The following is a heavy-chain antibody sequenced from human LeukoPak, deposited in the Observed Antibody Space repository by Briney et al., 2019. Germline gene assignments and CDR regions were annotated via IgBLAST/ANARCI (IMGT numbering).Heavy chain of an antibody. V-gene: IGHV1-18*03. CDR3: ARAGWFGELSPFDS. J-gene: IGHJ4*02. CDR1: GYTFISYG. D-gene: IGHD3-10*01. CDR2: ISVNNGNT. Sequence: ASVKVSCKASGYTFISYGIGWVRQAPGQGLEWMGWISVNNGNTYYADKLQGRVTMTTDTSASTVYMELRSLRSEDMAVYYCARAGWFGELSPFDSWGQGTLVTVS.